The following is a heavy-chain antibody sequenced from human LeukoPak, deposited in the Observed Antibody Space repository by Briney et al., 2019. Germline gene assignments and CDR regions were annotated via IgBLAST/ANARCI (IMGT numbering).Heavy chain of an antibody. D-gene: IGHD4-11*01. J-gene: IGHJ4*02. CDR3: ARGLVLGFLDY. CDR1: GFTFSTYW. V-gene: IGHV3-74*01. CDR2: INSDGSIT. Sequence: GGSLRLSCAASGFTFSTYWMHWVRQAPGKGLVWVSRINSDGSITTYADSVKGRFTISRDNAKNTLYLQMNSLRAEDTAVYYCARGLVLGFLDYWGQGTPVTVSS.